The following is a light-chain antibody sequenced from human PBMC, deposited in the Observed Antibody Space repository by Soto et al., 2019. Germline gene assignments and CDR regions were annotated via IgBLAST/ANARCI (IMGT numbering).Light chain of an antibody. CDR3: QQYASAPLT. CDR2: DAS. V-gene: IGKV3-20*01. Sequence: EIVLTHSPATLSLSPGERATLSCRASLTVTNNYLAWYQQKAGQAPRLVIYDASTRATGIPDRFSASGSGTDFTLTISRLEPEDIAVYFFQQYASAPLTFGQGTQLEGK. CDR1: LTVTNNY. J-gene: IGKJ1*01.